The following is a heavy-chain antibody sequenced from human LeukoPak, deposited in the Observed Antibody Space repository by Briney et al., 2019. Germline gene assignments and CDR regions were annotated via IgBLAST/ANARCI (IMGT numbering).Heavy chain of an antibody. CDR1: GFTFSNYG. CDR2: IWYDGSDK. J-gene: IGHJ4*02. V-gene: IGHV3-30*02. Sequence: GGSLRLSCAASGFTFSNYGMHWVRQAPGKGLEWVAFIWYDGSDKYYEDSLKGRFTISRDNSKNTVYLQMNGLRAEDTAVYYCAKSHTMAQSDYGDFGYWGQGTLVTVSS. D-gene: IGHD3-16*01. CDR3: AKSHTMAQSDYGDFGY.